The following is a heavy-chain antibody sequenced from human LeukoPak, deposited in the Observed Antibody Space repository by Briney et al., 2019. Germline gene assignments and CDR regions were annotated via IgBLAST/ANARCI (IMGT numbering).Heavy chain of an antibody. V-gene: IGHV3-74*01. D-gene: IGHD2/OR15-2a*01. J-gene: IGHJ4*02. CDR2: TNSDGSST. Sequence: PGGSLRLSCAASGFTFNRYWMHWVRQVPGKGLVWVSRTNSDGSSTTYADSVKGRFTISRDNARNTLYLQMNSLRAEDTAVYYCARGRGTIYMFDYWGQGTLVTVSS. CDR1: GFTFNRYW. CDR3: ARGRGTIYMFDY.